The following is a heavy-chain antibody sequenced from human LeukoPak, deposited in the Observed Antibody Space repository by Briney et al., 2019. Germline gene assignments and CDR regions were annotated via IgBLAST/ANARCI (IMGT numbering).Heavy chain of an antibody. CDR2: ISAYNGNT. V-gene: IGHV1-18*01. D-gene: IGHD5/OR15-5a*01. CDR1: GYTFTSYG. J-gene: IGHJ4*02. CDR3: ARDVYGLVPLDY. Sequence: ASVKVSCKASGYTFTSYGISWVRQAPGQGLEWMGWISAYNGNTNYAQKLQGRATMTTDTSTSTAYMELRSLRSDDTAVYYCARDVYGLVPLDYWGQGTLVTVSS.